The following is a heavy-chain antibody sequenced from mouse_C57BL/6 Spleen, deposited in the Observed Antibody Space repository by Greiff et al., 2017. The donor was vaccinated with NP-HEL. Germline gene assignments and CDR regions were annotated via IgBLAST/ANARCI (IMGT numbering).Heavy chain of an antibody. CDR1: GYTFTSYW. CDR3: AREGYYGGFAY. CDR2: IHPNSGST. J-gene: IGHJ3*01. V-gene: IGHV1-64*01. D-gene: IGHD1-1*01. Sequence: QVQLQQPGAELVKPGASVKLSCKASGYTFTSYWMHWVKQRPGQGLEWIGMIHPNSGSTNYNEKFKSKATLTVDKSSSTAYMQLSSLTSEDSAVYYCAREGYYGGFAYWGQGTLVTVSA.